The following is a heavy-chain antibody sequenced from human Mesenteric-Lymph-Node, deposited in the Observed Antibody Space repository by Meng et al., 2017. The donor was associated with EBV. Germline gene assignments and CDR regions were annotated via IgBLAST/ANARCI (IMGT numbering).Heavy chain of an antibody. Sequence: HRQEPGPGLGKPSETLSLTCTVSGGSISSSSYYWGWIRQPPGKGLEWIGSIYYSGSTYYNPSLKSRVTISVDTSKNQFSLKLSSVTAADTAVYYCARFGWGDAFDIWGQGTMVTVSS. CDR2: IYYSGST. CDR3: ARFGWGDAFDI. V-gene: IGHV4-39*01. CDR1: GGSISSSSYY. J-gene: IGHJ3*02. D-gene: IGHD3-16*01.